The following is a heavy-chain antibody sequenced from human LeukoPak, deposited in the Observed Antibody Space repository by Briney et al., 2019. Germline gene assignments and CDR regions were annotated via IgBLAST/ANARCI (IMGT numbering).Heavy chain of an antibody. V-gene: IGHV4-30-2*01. D-gene: IGHD5-18*01. CDR2: IYHSGST. CDR1: GGSFSGYS. Sequence: PSETLSLTCAVYGGSFSGYSWSWIRQPPGKGLEWIGNIYHSGSTYYNPSLKSRVTISVDRSKNQFSLKLSSVTAADTAVYYCARDGGVDTAMATDYWGQGTLVTVSS. CDR3: ARDGGVDTAMATDY. J-gene: IGHJ4*02.